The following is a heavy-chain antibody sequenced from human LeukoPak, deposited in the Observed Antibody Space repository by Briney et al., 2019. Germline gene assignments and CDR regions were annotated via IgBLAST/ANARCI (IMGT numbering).Heavy chain of an antibody. V-gene: IGHV3-30-3*01. Sequence: GGSLRLSCAASGFTFSSYAMHWVRQAPGKGLEWVAVISYDGSNKYYADSVKGGFTISRDNSKNTLYLQMNSLRAEDTAVYYCARDKIQLWLRSNYFDYWGQGTLVTVSS. J-gene: IGHJ4*02. CDR3: ARDKIQLWLRSNYFDY. D-gene: IGHD5-18*01. CDR1: GFTFSSYA. CDR2: ISYDGSNK.